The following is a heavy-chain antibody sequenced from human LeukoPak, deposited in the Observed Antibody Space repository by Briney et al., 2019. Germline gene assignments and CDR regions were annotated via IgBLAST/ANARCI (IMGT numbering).Heavy chain of an antibody. V-gene: IGHV3-7*01. CDR1: GFTFSSYW. J-gene: IGHJ4*02. CDR2: IKQDGSEK. D-gene: IGHD4-17*01. Sequence: GGSLRLSCAASGFTFSSYWMGWVRQAPGKGLEWVANIKQDGSEKYYVDSVKGRFTISRDNAENSLYLQMNSLRAEDTAVYYCARDLYGDYVGFDYWGQGTLVTVSS. CDR3: ARDLYGDYVGFDY.